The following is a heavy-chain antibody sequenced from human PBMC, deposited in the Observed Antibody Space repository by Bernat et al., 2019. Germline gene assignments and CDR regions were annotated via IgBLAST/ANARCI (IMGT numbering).Heavy chain of an antibody. D-gene: IGHD3-22*01. Sequence: EVQLLESGGGLVQPGGSLRISCAASGFTFSRYAMSWVRQAPGKGLGWVSAISGSGGSTNYADSVKGRFTISRDNSKNTLYLHMNSLRAEDTAEYYCAKEKHSNTYYYVVDFDYWGQGTLVTVSS. CDR3: AKEKHSNTYYYVVDFDY. V-gene: IGHV3-23*01. J-gene: IGHJ4*02. CDR1: GFTFSRYA. CDR2: ISGSGGST.